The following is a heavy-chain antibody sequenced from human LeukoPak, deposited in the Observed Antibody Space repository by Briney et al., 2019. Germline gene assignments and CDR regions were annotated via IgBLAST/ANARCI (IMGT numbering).Heavy chain of an antibody. CDR1: GYTFTDYY. CDR3: ARDRDSSSWAAHWFDP. Sequence: ASVKVSCKASGYTFTDYYMHWMRQAPGQGPEWLGWINPNSGGTNYAQKFQGRVTMTTDTSTSTAYMELRSLRSDDTAVYYCARDRDSSSWAAHWFDPWGQGTLVTVSS. CDR2: INPNSGGT. V-gene: IGHV1-2*02. D-gene: IGHD6-13*01. J-gene: IGHJ5*02.